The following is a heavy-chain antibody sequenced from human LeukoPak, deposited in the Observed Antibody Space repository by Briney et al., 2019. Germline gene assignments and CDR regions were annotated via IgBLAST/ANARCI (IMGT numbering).Heavy chain of an antibody. CDR3: ARAPSRFLEWLFSDY. D-gene: IGHD3-3*01. Sequence: ASVKVSCKASGYTFTSYGISWVRQAPGQGLEWMGWISPYNGKTKYAQNLQGRVTMTTDTSTNTAYMELSRLRSDDTAVYYCARAPSRFLEWLFSDYWGQGTLVTVSS. V-gene: IGHV1-18*01. CDR1: GYTFTSYG. CDR2: ISPYNGKT. J-gene: IGHJ4*02.